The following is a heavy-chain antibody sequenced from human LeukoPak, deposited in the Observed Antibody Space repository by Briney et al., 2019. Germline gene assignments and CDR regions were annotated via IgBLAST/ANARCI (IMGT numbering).Heavy chain of an antibody. CDR2: IYDNGST. D-gene: IGHD5-24*01. V-gene: IGHV4-38-2*01. CDR3: AIAEHGYNYYFDY. Sequence: SETLSLTCAVSGYSISSSFYWGWIRQPPGKGLEWIGIIYDNGSTYYNPSLRSRITISVDTSKNQFSLNLSSVTAADTAVYYCAIAEHGYNYYFDYWGQGSLVTVSS. CDR1: GYSISSSFY. J-gene: IGHJ4*02.